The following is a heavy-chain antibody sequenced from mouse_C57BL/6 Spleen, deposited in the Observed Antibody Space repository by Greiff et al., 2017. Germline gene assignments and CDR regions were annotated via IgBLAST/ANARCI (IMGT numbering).Heavy chain of an antibody. J-gene: IGHJ2*01. Sequence: VKLQESGAELARPGASVKLSCKASGYTFTSYGISWVKQRTGQGLEWIGEIYPRSGNTYYNEKFKGKATLTADKSSSTAYMELRSLTSEDSAVYICARKEEYYFDYWGQGTTLTVSS. CDR2: IYPRSGNT. CDR3: ARKEEYYFDY. CDR1: GYTFTSYG. V-gene: IGHV1-81*01.